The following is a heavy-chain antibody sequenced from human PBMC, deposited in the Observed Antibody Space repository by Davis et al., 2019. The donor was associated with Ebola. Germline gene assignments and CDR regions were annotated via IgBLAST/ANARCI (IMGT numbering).Heavy chain of an antibody. CDR2: MSGSGQTI. Sequence: GESLKISCVASGFTFSDYYMSWIRQAPGKGLEWVSHMSGSGQTIDYADSVRGRFTISRDNAKNSLYLQMNSLRAEDTAVYYCARISSGWSGYFDLWGRGTLVTVSS. D-gene: IGHD6-19*01. CDR3: ARISSGWSGYFDL. V-gene: IGHV3-11*04. J-gene: IGHJ2*01. CDR1: GFTFSDYY.